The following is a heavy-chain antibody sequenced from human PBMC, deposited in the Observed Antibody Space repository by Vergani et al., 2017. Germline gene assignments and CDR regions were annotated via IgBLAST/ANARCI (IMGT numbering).Heavy chain of an antibody. D-gene: IGHD6-13*01. V-gene: IGHV4-30-4*08. Sequence: QVQLQESGPGLVKPSQTLSLTCPVSGGSISSGDYHWSWIRQPPGKGLEWIGYISYSGSTYYNPSLKSRVTRSVDTSKNQFSLKLSSVTAADTAVYYCARESSSWYGAQHWGQGTLVTVSS. J-gene: IGHJ1*01. CDR3: ARESSSWYGAQH. CDR2: ISYSGST. CDR1: GGSISSGDYH.